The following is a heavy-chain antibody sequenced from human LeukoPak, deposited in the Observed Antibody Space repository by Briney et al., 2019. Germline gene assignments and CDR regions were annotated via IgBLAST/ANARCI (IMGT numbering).Heavy chain of an antibody. D-gene: IGHD2-8*01. CDR1: GFTFSSYS. V-gene: IGHV3-23*01. J-gene: IGHJ4*02. CDR3: AKDTSIGKYCTNGVCSPFDY. CDR2: ISASVDYT. Sequence: PGGSLRLACALSGFTFSSYSMSWVRQAAGQGLEWVSAISASVDYTSYADSVRGRFTISRDNSRNTLYLQMISLRPEDTAVYYCAKDTSIGKYCTNGVCSPFDYWGQGTLVTVSS.